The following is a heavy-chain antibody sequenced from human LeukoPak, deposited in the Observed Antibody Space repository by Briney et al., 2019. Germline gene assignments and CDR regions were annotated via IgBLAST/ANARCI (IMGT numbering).Heavy chain of an antibody. CDR2: IRSKAYGGTT. Sequence: SGGSLRLSCTASGFTFGDYAMSWVRQAPGKGLEWVGFIRSKAYGGTTEYAASVKGRFTISRDDSKSIAYLQMNSLKTEDTAVYYCTIDVGWGQGTLVTVSS. CDR3: TIDVG. J-gene: IGHJ4*02. V-gene: IGHV3-49*04. CDR1: GFTFGDYA. D-gene: IGHD1-26*01.